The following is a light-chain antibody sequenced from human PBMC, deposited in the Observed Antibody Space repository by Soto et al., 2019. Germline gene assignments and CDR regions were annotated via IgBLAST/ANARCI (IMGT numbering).Light chain of an antibody. CDR2: DAS. CDR3: QQYNNWPIT. V-gene: IGKV3-11*01. CDR1: QSVSSY. J-gene: IGKJ5*01. Sequence: EIVLTQSPATLSLSPGEIATLSCRSSQSVSSYLAWYQQKPGQAPRLLIYDASNRATGIPARFSGSGYGTEFTLTISSLQYEDFAVYYCQQYNNWPITLGQGTRLEIK.